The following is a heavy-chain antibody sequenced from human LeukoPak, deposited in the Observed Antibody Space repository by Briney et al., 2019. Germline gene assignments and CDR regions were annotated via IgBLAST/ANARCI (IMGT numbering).Heavy chain of an antibody. V-gene: IGHV3-48*01. Sequence: GGSLRLSCAASGFTSSTYMMNWVRPAPGKGLEWLSYITSDSGAIYYADSVQGRFTISRDNAQKSLYLQMNSLRVEDTAVYYCVRELAYWGQGALVTVSS. CDR1: GFTSSTYM. D-gene: IGHD1-1*01. J-gene: IGHJ4*02. CDR3: VRELAY. CDR2: ITSDSGAI.